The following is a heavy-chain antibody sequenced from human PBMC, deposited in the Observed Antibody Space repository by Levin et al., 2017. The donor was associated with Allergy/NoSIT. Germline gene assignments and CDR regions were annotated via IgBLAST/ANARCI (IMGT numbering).Heavy chain of an antibody. CDR2: INPNTGGT. Sequence: ASVKVSCKLSGYTFTAYYMHWVRQAPGQGLEWMGWINPNTGGTKYAQKFQGRVTMTRDTSISTAYMELSRLRSDDTAVYYCARDKTPAATFDYWGQGTLVTVSS. D-gene: IGHD2-2*01. CDR3: ARDKTPAATFDY. J-gene: IGHJ4*02. CDR1: GYTFTAYY. V-gene: IGHV1-2*02.